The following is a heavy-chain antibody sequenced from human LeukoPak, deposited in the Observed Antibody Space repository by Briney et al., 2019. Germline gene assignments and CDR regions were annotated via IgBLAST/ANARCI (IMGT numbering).Heavy chain of an antibody. V-gene: IGHV3-30*02. Sequence: GGSLRLSCAASGFTFSTYGMHWVRQAPGKGLEWVAFIRNDGTIKYYADSVKGRFTISRDNSKNTLYLQMNSLKTEDTAVYYCTTDRGYYDLFGGQGTLVTVSS. CDR1: GFTFSTYG. D-gene: IGHD3-22*01. CDR3: TTDRGYYDLF. J-gene: IGHJ4*02. CDR2: IRNDGTIK.